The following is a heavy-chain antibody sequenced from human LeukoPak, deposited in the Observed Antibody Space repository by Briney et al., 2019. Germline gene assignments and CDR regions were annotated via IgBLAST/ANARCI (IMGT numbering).Heavy chain of an antibody. D-gene: IGHD3-10*01. Sequence: PSETLSLTCTVSGGSISSSSYYWGWIRQPPGKGLEWIGSIYYSGSTYYNPSLKSRVTISVDTSKNQFSLKLSSVTAADTAVYYCARGYYGSGSHNDYWGQGTLVTVSS. CDR3: ARGYYGSGSHNDY. V-gene: IGHV4-39*07. J-gene: IGHJ4*02. CDR2: IYYSGST. CDR1: GGSISSSSYY.